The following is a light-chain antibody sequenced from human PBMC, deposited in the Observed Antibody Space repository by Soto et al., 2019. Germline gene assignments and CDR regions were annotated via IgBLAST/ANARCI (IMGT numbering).Light chain of an antibody. CDR3: AASDDSLNGYV. CDR1: SSNIGSNT. Sequence: QFVLTQRLSESGTSGQRVTNSCSGSSSNIGSNTVNWYQQLPGTAPKLLIYSNNQRPSGVPDRFSGSKSGTSASLAISGLQSEDEADYYCAASDDSLNGYVFGTATKVTVL. J-gene: IGLJ1*01. CDR2: SNN. V-gene: IGLV1-44*01.